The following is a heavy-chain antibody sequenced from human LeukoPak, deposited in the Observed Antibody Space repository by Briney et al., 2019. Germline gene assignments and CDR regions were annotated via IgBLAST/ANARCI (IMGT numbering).Heavy chain of an antibody. CDR1: GYTFTSYA. J-gene: IGHJ5*02. Sequence: ASVKVSCKASGYTFTSYAMHWVRQAPGQRLEWMGWINAGNGNTKYSQKFQGRVTITRDTSASTADMELSSLRSEDTAVYYCARDLAYYYGSGRGDWFDPWGQGTLVTVSS. CDR2: INAGNGNT. D-gene: IGHD3-10*01. CDR3: ARDLAYYYGSGRGDWFDP. V-gene: IGHV1-3*01.